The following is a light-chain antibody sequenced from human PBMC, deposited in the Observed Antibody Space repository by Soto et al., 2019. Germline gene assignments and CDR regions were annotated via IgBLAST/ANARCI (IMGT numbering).Light chain of an antibody. V-gene: IGLV2-14*01. J-gene: IGLJ1*01. CDR1: TSDIGFHDY. Sequence: LSQPSSVSGSSGQSLAISCTGTTSDIGFHDYVSWYQQYPGKAPKLLIYGVTIRPSGISNRFSGSKSGSTASLTISGLRDEDEADYYCRSYSTSYLYFFGSGTKVTVL. CDR3: RSYSTSYLYF. CDR2: GVT.